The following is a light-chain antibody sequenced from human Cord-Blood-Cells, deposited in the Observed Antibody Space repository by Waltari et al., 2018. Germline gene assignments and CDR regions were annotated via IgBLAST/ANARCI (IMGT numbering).Light chain of an antibody. V-gene: IGLV2-14*01. CDR1: SSDVGGYNY. CDR3: SSYTSSSTLV. CDR2: DVS. Sequence: QSALTQPASVSGSPGQSITISCTGTSSDVGGYNYVSGYQQHPGKPPKLMIYDVSNRPSGVSNRFSGSKSGNTASLTISGLQAEDEADYYCSSYTSSSTLVFGGGTKLTVL. J-gene: IGLJ3*02.